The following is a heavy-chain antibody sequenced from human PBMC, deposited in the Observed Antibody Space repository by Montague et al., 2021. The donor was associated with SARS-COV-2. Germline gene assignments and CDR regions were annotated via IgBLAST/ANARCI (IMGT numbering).Heavy chain of an antibody. Sequence: CAISGDSVSSNIATWNWIRQSPSRGLEWLGRTYYRTKWYNDYAVSVESRVIINPDTSNNRISLQFNSVTPEDTAVYYCASAYCGGDCYFYWYFDLWGRGTLVTVSS. V-gene: IGHV6-1*01. J-gene: IGHJ2*01. CDR1: GDSVSSNIAT. CDR2: TYYRTKWYN. D-gene: IGHD2-21*02. CDR3: ASAYCGGDCYFYWYFDL.